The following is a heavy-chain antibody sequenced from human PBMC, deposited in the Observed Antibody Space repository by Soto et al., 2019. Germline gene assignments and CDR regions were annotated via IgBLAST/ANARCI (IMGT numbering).Heavy chain of an antibody. D-gene: IGHD6-13*01. CDR3: ARVGHSSDWYYFDS. CDR1: GYAFINFD. J-gene: IGHJ4*01. Sequence: ASMKVSCKASGYAFINFDINWVRQATGQGLEWMGWMNPKSGYTGYAENFQGRVTMTRNTSISTAYLELSILRSEVTAVYYCARVGHSSDWYYFDSWG. CDR2: MNPKSGYT. V-gene: IGHV1-8*01.